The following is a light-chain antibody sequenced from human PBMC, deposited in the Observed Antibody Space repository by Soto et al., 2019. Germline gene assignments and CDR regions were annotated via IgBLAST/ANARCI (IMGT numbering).Light chain of an antibody. Sequence: EIVLTQSPGTLSLSTGERATLSCRDSQSVRSSYLAWYQQKPGQAPGXLIYDASNRATGIPARFSGSGAGTDFTLTISSLEHEDFAVDYCQQRSNWPVFGQGTRLEIK. J-gene: IGKJ5*01. CDR2: DAS. V-gene: IGKV3D-11*02. CDR1: QSVRSSY. CDR3: QQRSNWPV.